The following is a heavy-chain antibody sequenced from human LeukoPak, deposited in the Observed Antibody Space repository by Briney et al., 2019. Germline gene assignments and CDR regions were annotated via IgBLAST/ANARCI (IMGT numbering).Heavy chain of an antibody. CDR2: MNPNSGDT. J-gene: IGHJ4*02. D-gene: IGHD3-10*01. CDR1: GYTFTSYN. Sequence: ASVKVSCKASGYTFTSYNINWVRQATGQGLEWMGWMNPNSGDTGYAQKFQGRVTMTRSTSISTAYMELSSLRYEDTAVYYCATRGKYYYGSGSYYNGFDYWGQGTLVTVSS. V-gene: IGHV1-8*01. CDR3: ATRGKYYYGSGSYYNGFDY.